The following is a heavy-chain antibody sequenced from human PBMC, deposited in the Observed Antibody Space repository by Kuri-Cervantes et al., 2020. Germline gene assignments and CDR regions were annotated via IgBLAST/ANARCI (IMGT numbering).Heavy chain of an antibody. Sequence: GGSLRLSCAASGFTFSSYAMHWVRQAPGKGLEWVAVISYDGSNKYYADSVKGRFTISRDNSKNTLYLQMNSLRAEDTAVYYCARDRGSSSWSIYYYYYYGMDVWGQGTTVTVSS. CDR3: ARDRGSSSWSIYYYYYYGMDV. CDR1: GFTFSSYA. D-gene: IGHD6-13*01. CDR2: ISYDGSNK. V-gene: IGHV3-30-3*01. J-gene: IGHJ6*02.